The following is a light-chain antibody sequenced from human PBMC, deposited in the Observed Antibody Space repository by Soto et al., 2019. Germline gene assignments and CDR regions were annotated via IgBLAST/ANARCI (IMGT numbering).Light chain of an antibody. V-gene: IGLV2-14*03. CDR1: SSDVGGYDY. CDR3: SSYASSSTLVV. Sequence: QSALTQPASVSGSPGQSITISCTGTSSDVGGYDYVSWYQQHPGKAPELMIYDVTVRPSGVSTRFSGSKSGNTASLTISGLQAEDEADYYCSSYASSSTLVVFGGGTKVTVL. J-gene: IGLJ2*01. CDR2: DVT.